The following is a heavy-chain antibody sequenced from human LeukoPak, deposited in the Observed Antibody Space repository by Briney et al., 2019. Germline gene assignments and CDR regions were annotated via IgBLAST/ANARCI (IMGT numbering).Heavy chain of an antibody. CDR2: IYYSGST. CDR1: GGSISSYY. D-gene: IGHD3-3*01. V-gene: IGHV4-59*08. Sequence: PSETLSHTCTVSGGSISSYYWSWIRQPPGKGLEWIGYIYYSGSTNYNPSLKSRVTIPVDMSKNQFSLKLSSVTAADTAVYYCARHGLGDFWSASYGWFDPWGQRSLLTVSS. J-gene: IGHJ5*02. CDR3: ARHGLGDFWSASYGWFDP.